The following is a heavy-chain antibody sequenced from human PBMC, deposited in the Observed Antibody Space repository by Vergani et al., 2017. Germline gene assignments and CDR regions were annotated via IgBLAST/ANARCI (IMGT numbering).Heavy chain of an antibody. Sequence: EVQMVESGGGLVQPGRSLRLSCAASGFTFDDYAMHWVRQAPGKGLEWVSGISWNSGSIGYADSVKGRFTISRDNAKNSLYLQMNSLRAEDTALYYCAKEMAVGGGGFDYWGQGTLVTVSS. V-gene: IGHV3-9*01. D-gene: IGHD6-19*01. CDR1: GFTFDDYA. J-gene: IGHJ4*02. CDR3: AKEMAVGGGGFDY. CDR2: ISWNSGSI.